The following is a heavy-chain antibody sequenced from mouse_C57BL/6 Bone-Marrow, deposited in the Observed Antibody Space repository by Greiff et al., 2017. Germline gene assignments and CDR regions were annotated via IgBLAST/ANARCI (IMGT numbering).Heavy chain of an antibody. CDR2: IYPGDGDT. CDR3: ARERVGFAY. Sequence: VQLQQSGPELVKPGASVKISCKASGYAFSSSWMNWVKQRPGQGLEWIGRIYPGDGDTNYNGKFKGKATLTADKSSSTAYMQLSSLTSEDSAVXFCARERVGFAYGGQGTLVTVSA. V-gene: IGHV1-82*01. J-gene: IGHJ3*01. CDR1: GYAFSSSW.